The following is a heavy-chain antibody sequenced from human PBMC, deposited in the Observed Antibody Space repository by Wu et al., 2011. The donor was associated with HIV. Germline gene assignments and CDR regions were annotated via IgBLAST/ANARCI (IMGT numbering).Heavy chain of an antibody. Sequence: QVQLVQSGAELKKPGASVKVSCKASGYTFTTYYMHWVRQAPGQGLEWMGMINPSGGSTNYAQKFQGRVTMTRDTSTSTVYMELSSLRSEDSAVYFCARANFDDGSHYSNPHYLDYWGQGTLVTVSS. CDR3: ARANFDDGSHYSNPHYLDY. D-gene: IGHD3-22*01. J-gene: IGHJ4*02. CDR1: GYTFTTYY. V-gene: IGHV1-46*01. CDR2: INPSGGST.